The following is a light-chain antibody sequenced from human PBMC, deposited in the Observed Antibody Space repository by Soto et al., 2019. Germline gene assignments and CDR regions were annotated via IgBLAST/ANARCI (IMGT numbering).Light chain of an antibody. CDR1: QSVSSY. CDR2: DAS. V-gene: IGKV3-11*01. Sequence: EIVLTQSPATLSLFPGERATLSCRASQSVSSYLAWYQQKPGQAPRLLIYDASNRVTGIPARFSGSGSGTDFTLTISSLEPKDFAVYYCQQRSSWPLAFGGGTKVEIK. CDR3: QQRSSWPLA. J-gene: IGKJ4*01.